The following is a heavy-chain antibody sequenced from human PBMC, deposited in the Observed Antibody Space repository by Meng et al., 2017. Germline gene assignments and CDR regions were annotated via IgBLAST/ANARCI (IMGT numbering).Heavy chain of an antibody. Sequence: SGPTLVKPTQTLTLTCTFSGFSLSTSGMRVSWIRQPPGKALEWLARIDWDDDKFYSTSLKTRLTISKDTSKNQVVLTMTNMDPVDTATYYCARILADYDYVWGSYRYVYYYYGMDVWGQGNTVTVSS. D-gene: IGHD3-16*02. CDR3: ARILADYDYVWGSYRYVYYYYGMDV. CDR1: GFSLSTSGMR. J-gene: IGHJ6*02. CDR2: IDWDDDK. V-gene: IGHV2-70*04.